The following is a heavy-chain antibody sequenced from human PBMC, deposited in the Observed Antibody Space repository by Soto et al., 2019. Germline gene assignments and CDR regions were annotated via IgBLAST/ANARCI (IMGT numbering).Heavy chain of an antibody. J-gene: IGHJ5*02. Sequence: QVQLQQWGAGLLKPSETLSLTCAVYGGSFSGYYWCWIRQPPGTGLEWVGEINHSGSTNYNPSLKNRVTISLDTAKNQVSLKLSSVTAADTAVYYCARAGDYCCNSNWFDPWGQGTLGTGSS. CDR3: ARAGDYCCNSNWFDP. V-gene: IGHV4-34*01. CDR1: GGSFSGYY. D-gene: IGHD3-16*01. CDR2: INHSGST.